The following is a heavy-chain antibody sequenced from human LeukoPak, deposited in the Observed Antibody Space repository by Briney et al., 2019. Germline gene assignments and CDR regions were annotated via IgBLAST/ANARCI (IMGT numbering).Heavy chain of an antibody. Sequence: SVKVSCKASGYTFTSYDISWVRQAPGQGLEWMGGIIPIFGTANYAQKFQGRVTITTDESTSTAYMELSSLRSEDTAVYYCARGNVLGGRHFDYWGQGTLVTVSS. CDR1: GYTFTSYD. V-gene: IGHV1-69*05. J-gene: IGHJ4*02. CDR3: ARGNVLGGRHFDY. D-gene: IGHD3-3*02. CDR2: IIPIFGTA.